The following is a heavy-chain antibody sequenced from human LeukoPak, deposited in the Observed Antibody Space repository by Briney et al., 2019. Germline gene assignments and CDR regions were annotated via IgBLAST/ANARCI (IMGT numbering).Heavy chain of an antibody. CDR3: ACVVAATRQDRLDP. J-gene: IGHJ5*02. Sequence: ASVTVSCKASGYTFISYDINGVRQATGQGLDWVGRMNPNSGNTRYPQKFQGRAPMTRNTCISTAYTELRRLRSDEPAVYLCACVVAATRQDRLDPCCSGNLITVSS. CDR2: MNPNSGNT. D-gene: IGHD6-6*01. V-gene: IGHV1-8*01. CDR1: GYTFISYD.